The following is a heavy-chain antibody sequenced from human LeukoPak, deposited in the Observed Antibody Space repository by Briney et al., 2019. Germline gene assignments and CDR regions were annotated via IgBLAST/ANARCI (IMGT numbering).Heavy chain of an antibody. D-gene: IGHD3-16*01. V-gene: IGHV4-34*01. Sequence: PSETLSLTCAVYGGSFSGYYWSWIRQPPGKGLEWIGEINHSGSTNYNPSLKSRVTISVDTSKNQFSLKLSSVTAADTAVYYCARRLMITFGGVINWFDPWGQGTLATVSS. CDR3: ARRLMITFGGVINWFDP. CDR2: INHSGST. J-gene: IGHJ5*02. CDR1: GGSFSGYY.